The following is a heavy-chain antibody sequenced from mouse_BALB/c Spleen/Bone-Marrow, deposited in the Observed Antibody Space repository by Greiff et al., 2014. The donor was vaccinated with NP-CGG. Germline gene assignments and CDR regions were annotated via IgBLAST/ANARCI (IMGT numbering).Heavy chain of an antibody. CDR3: ARRDYSFAY. CDR2: INPGSGGT. D-gene: IGHD2-13*01. CDR1: GYAFTNYL. Sequence: VQLQQSGAELVRPGTSVEVSCKASGYAFTNYLIEWVKQRPGQGFEWIGVINPGSGGTNYNEKFKGKATLTADKSSSTAYMQLSSLTSDDSAVYFCARRDYSFAYWGQGTLVTVSA. V-gene: IGHV1-54*01. J-gene: IGHJ3*01.